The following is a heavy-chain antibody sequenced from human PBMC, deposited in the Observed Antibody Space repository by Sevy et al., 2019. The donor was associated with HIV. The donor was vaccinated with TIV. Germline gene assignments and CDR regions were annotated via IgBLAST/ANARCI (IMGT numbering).Heavy chain of an antibody. Sequence: GGSLRLSCAASGFTFSTYWMHWVRQGPGKGLVWVSRIKSDGSGTSYADSVKGRFTISRDNAKNTLYLQMNSLRAEDTAVYFCARVRFRDGAVDDAFDIWGQGTMVTVSS. CDR3: ARVRFRDGAVDDAFDI. CDR1: GFTFSTYW. D-gene: IGHD1-26*01. V-gene: IGHV3-74*01. CDR2: IKSDGSGT. J-gene: IGHJ3*02.